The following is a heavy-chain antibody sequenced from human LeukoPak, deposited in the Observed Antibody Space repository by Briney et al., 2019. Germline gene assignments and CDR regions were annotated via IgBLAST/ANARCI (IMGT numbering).Heavy chain of an antibody. V-gene: IGHV4-34*01. CDR3: ARGGQWRVFNN. Sequence: SETLSLTCAVYGGSFSGYYWSWIRQPPGKGLEWIGEINHSGSTNYNPSLKSRVTISVETSKNQFSLKLSFVTAADTAVYYCARGGQWRVFNNWGQGTLVTVSS. CDR1: GGSFSGYY. D-gene: IGHD6-19*01. J-gene: IGHJ4*02. CDR2: INHSGST.